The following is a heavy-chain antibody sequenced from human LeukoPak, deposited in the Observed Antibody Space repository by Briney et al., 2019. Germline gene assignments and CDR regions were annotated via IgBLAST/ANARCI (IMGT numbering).Heavy chain of an antibody. Sequence: GGSLRLSCAASGFAFDIYWMTWVRQAPGKGLEWVANIKKDGSLKQYVDAVRGRFTVSRDNAKNSLSLEMNSLRVEDTALYHCARGVSASDPSGVDAFDLWGQGSVVTVSS. J-gene: IGHJ3*01. V-gene: IGHV3-7*03. CDR3: ARGVSASDPSGVDAFDL. CDR2: IKKDGSLK. D-gene: IGHD2-15*01. CDR1: GFAFDIYW.